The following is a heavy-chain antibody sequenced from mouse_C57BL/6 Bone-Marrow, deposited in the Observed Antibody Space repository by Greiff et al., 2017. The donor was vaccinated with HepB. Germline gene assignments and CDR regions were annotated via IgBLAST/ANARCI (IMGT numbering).Heavy chain of an antibody. V-gene: IGHV1-55*01. CDR1: GYTFTSYW. CDR3: AKESADDGYRFAY. Sequence: QVQLQQSGAELVKPGASVKMSCKASGYTFTSYWITWVKQRPGQGLEWIGDIYPGSGSTNYNEKFKSKATLTVDTSSSTAYMQLSSLTSEDSAVYYCAKESADDGYRFAYWGQGTLVTVSA. J-gene: IGHJ3*01. D-gene: IGHD2-3*01. CDR2: IYPGSGST.